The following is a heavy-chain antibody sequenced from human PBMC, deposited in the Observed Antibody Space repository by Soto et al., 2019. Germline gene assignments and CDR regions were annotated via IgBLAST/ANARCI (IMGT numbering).Heavy chain of an antibody. D-gene: IGHD5-18*01. CDR1: GFTFSSYG. Sequence: GGSLRLSCAASGFTFSSYGMHWVRQAPGKGLEWVAVIWYDGSNKYYADSVKGRSTISRDNSKNTLYLQMNSLRAEDTAVYYCARDTASDAFDIWRQGTMVTVSS. V-gene: IGHV3-33*01. CDR2: IWYDGSNK. J-gene: IGHJ3*02. CDR3: ARDTASDAFDI.